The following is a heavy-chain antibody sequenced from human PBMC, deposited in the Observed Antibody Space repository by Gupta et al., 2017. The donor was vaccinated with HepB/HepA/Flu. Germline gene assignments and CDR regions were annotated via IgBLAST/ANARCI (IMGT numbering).Heavy chain of an antibody. CDR2: ISYDGSNK. J-gene: IGHJ6*02. D-gene: IGHD6-19*01. CDR3: AKDRYSSGWYYYGMDV. Sequence: QVQLVESGGGVVQPGRSLRLSCAASGFTFSSYGMHWVRQAPGKGLEWVAVISYDGSNKYYADSVKGRFTISRDNSKNTLYLQMNSLRAEETAVYYCAKDRYSSGWYYYGMDVWGQGTTVTVSS. V-gene: IGHV3-30*18. CDR1: GFTFSSYG.